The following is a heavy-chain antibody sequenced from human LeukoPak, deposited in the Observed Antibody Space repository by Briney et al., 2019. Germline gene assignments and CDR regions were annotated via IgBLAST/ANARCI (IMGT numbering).Heavy chain of an antibody. J-gene: IGHJ4*02. CDR1: GFTFSSYG. V-gene: IGHV3-30*02. CDR2: IRYDGSNK. CDR3: ARGDYDILTGSPLDYFDY. D-gene: IGHD3-9*01. Sequence: GGSLRLSCAASGFTFSSYGMHWVRQAPGKGLEWVAFIRYDGSNKYYADSVKGRFTISRDNSKNTLYLQMNSLRAEDTAVYYCARGDYDILTGSPLDYFDYWGQGTLVTVSS.